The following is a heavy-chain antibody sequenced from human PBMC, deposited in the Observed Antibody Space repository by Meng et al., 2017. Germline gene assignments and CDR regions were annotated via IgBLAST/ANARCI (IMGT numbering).Heavy chain of an antibody. CDR1: GGAFSGYY. CDR2: INHSGTT. J-gene: IGHJ4*02. CDR3: ARRSVIWSGYRFDY. D-gene: IGHD3-3*01. Sequence: QGQLRPGGARLMTTSATLPLTCAVYGGAFSGYYWSWIRTPPGKGLQWIGEINHSGTTYYNPSLKTRVTISVDKSKKQFSQKLSSVTAADPDVYYCARRSVIWSGYRFDYWGQGTLVTVSS. V-gene: IGHV4-34*01.